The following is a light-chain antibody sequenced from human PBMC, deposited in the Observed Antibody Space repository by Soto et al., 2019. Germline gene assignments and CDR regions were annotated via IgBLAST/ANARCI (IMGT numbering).Light chain of an antibody. CDR2: AAS. CDR1: QSISNY. Sequence: DLQMTQSPSSLSASVGDRVTITCRASQSISNYLNWYQQKPGKAPKLLIYAASSLQSGVPSRFSGSGSGTDFTLTISSLQPEDFATYSCQQSYTTLFTFGPGTNVEIK. V-gene: IGKV1-39*01. CDR3: QQSYTTLFT. J-gene: IGKJ3*01.